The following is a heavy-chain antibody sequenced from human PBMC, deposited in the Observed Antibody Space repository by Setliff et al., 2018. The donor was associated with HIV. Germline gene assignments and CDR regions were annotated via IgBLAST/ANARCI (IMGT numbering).Heavy chain of an antibody. J-gene: IGHJ4*02. CDR3: ARRASKASLDY. Sequence: LKISCKGSGYTFTSYWIGWVRQMPGKGLEWMGIIFPGDSDTRYSPSFQGRVTISADKSINTAYLQWSSLQASDTAMYYCARRASKASLDYWGQGTLVTVSS. CDR2: IFPGDSDT. V-gene: IGHV5-51*01. CDR1: GYTFTSYW.